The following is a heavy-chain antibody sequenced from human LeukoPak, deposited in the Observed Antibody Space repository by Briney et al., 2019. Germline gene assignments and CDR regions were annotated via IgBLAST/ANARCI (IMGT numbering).Heavy chain of an antibody. V-gene: IGHV3-66*01. D-gene: IGHD6-13*01. Sequence: GGSLRLSCVASGFTVSSNYMSWVRQAPGKGLEWVSFIYSAGSTYYADSVKGRFTISRDNSENTLYLHINSLRAEDTAIYYCARRFISSWFFDHWGQGTLVPVSS. CDR3: ARRFISSWFFDH. CDR1: GFTVSSNY. J-gene: IGHJ4*02. CDR2: IYSAGST.